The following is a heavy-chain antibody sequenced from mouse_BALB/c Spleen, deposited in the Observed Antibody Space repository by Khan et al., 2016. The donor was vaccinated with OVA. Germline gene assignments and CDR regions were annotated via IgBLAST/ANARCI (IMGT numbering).Heavy chain of an antibody. CDR2: INPHNGGT. D-gene: IGHD1-1*02. CDR1: GYTFSSYY. CDR3: TMSGYGGFAY. J-gene: IGHJ3*01. V-gene: IGHV1-53*01. Sequence: VQLQQSGAELVKPGTSVRLSCKSSGYTFSSYYLYWVKQRPGQGLEWIGDINPHNGGTHFNEKFKNKATLPVDKSSSTAYMQLSSLTSEDSAVYYCTMSGYGGFAYWGQGPLVTVSA.